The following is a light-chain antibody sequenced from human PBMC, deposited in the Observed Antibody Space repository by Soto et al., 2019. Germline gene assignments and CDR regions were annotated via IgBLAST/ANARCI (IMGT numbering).Light chain of an antibody. CDR2: DAS. CDR3: QQFSSYPLT. J-gene: IGKJ4*01. V-gene: IGKV3-20*01. CDR1: QNINSDY. Sequence: EIVLTQSPGTLSLSPGERATLSCRASQNINSDYLSWYQHKPGQAPRLLIYDASSRATGIPDRFSGGGSGTDFTLTISRLEPEDFAVYYCQQFSSYPLTFGGGTKVDI.